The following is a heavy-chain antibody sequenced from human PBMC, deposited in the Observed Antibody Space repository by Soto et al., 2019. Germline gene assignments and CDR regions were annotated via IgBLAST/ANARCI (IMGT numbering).Heavy chain of an antibody. J-gene: IGHJ4*02. V-gene: IGHV4-4*02. CDR2: IYHSGST. D-gene: IGHD1-26*01. CDR1: GGSIISSNW. Sequence: SETLSLTCAVSGGSIISSNWWSWVRQPPGKGLEWIGEIYHSGSTNYNPSLKSRVTISVDKSKNQFSLKLSSVTAADTAVYYCAIRGVVGATTGFDYWGQGTLVTVSS. CDR3: AIRGVVGATTGFDY.